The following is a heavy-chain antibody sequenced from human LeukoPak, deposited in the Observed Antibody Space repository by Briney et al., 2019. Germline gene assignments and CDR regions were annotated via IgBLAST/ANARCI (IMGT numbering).Heavy chain of an antibody. CDR1: GYTFTSYD. Sequence: ASVKVSCKASGYTFTSYDINWVRQATGQGLEWMGWMNPNSGNTGYAQKFRGRVTMTRNTSISTAYMELSSLRSEDTAVYYCARGLGELWLPVPTRPYGMDVWGQGTTVTVSS. D-gene: IGHD5-18*01. CDR3: ARGLGELWLPVPTRPYGMDV. CDR2: MNPNSGNT. J-gene: IGHJ6*02. V-gene: IGHV1-8*01.